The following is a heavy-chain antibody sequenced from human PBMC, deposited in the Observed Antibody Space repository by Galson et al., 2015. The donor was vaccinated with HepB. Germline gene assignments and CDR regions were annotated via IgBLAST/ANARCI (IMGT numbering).Heavy chain of an antibody. D-gene: IGHD1-26*01. CDR2: VNHSGTT. Sequence: ETLSLTCEVVGDSFSGYYWSWIRQPPMKGLEWIGEVNHSGTTDYNPSLRSRVTMSVDPSKKQFSLRLTSVTAADTAVYYCARIRSYYTGMDIWGQGTTVTVSS. CDR3: ARIRSYYTGMDI. V-gene: IGHV4-34*01. CDR1: GDSFSGYY. J-gene: IGHJ6*02.